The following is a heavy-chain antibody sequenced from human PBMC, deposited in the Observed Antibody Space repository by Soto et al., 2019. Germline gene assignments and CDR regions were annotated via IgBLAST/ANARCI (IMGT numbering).Heavy chain of an antibody. Sequence: PSETLSLTCSGSGGSISSSPYYWGWIRQPPGKGLEWLGTIYYSGTTSYNPSLKSRVIISVDTSNNQLFLKLRSVTAADTAVYYCARHRQYYDTSGYQQRYFDYWGQGTQVTVSS. CDR3: ARHRQYYDTSGYQQRYFDY. J-gene: IGHJ4*02. V-gene: IGHV4-39*01. CDR2: IYYSGTT. CDR1: GGSISSSPYY. D-gene: IGHD3-22*01.